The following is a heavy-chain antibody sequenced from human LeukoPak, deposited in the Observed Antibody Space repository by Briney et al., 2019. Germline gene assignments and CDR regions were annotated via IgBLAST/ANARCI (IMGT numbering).Heavy chain of an antibody. CDR1: GGSISSGGYY. CDR2: IYYSGST. CDR3: ARAAYCSGGSCLDY. Sequence: SQTLSLTCTVSGGSISSGGYYWSWIRQHPGKGLEWIGYIYYSGSTYYNPSLKSRVTISVDTSKNQFSLQLSSVTAADTAVYYCARAAYCSGGSCLDYWGQGTLVTVSS. V-gene: IGHV4-31*03. J-gene: IGHJ4*02. D-gene: IGHD2-15*01.